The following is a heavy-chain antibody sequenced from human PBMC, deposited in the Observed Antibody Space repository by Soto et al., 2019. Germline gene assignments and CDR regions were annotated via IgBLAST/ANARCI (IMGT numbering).Heavy chain of an antibody. CDR2: INPNGGST. CDR1: GYTLTNFY. J-gene: IGHJ4*02. V-gene: IGHV1-46*01. CDR3: ARDSRPSYYDKSVQSGFLH. D-gene: IGHD1-26*01. Sequence: QVQLVQSGADVRKPGASVKVSCKASGYTLTNFYMHWVRQAPGQGLEWMGTINPNGGSTTYAQKFQDRVTMTTDTSTSTVYMDLSSLTSEDTAVYYCARDSRPSYYDKSVQSGFLHWGQGTLVTVSS.